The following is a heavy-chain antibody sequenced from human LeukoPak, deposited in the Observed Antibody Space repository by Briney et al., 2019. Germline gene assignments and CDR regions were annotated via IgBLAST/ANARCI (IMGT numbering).Heavy chain of an antibody. CDR1: GFTFSSYA. J-gene: IGHJ4*02. V-gene: IGHV3-23*01. CDR2: ISGSGGST. CDR3: AKDSTMIVVAYFDY. D-gene: IGHD3-22*01. Sequence: PGGSLRLSCAASGFTFSSYAMSWVRQAPGKGLEWVSAISGSGGSTYYADSVKGRFTISRDNSKNTLYLQMNSPRAEDTAVYYCAKDSTMIVVAYFDYWGQGTLVTVSS.